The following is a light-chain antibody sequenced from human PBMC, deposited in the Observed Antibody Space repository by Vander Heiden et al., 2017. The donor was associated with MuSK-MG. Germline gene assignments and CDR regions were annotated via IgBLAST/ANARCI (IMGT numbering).Light chain of an antibody. Sequence: EIVLTQSPGTLSLFPGERATLPCRASQSIRSDYFVWYHQKPGQAPRLLIYGASSRATGIPDRYSGSGSGTDFTLSISSLEPEDVGMFYCQQYGYSPWTFGQGTKVEIK. CDR1: QSIRSDY. CDR3: QQYGYSPWT. V-gene: IGKV3-20*01. J-gene: IGKJ1*01. CDR2: GAS.